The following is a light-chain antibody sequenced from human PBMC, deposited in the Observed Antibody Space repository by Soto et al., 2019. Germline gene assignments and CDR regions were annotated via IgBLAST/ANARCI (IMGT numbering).Light chain of an antibody. CDR1: QSISSW. J-gene: IGKJ1*01. CDR3: QQYDIYPWT. V-gene: IGKV1-5*01. Sequence: DIQMTQSPSTLSASVGDSVTITCRASQSISSWLAWYQQRPGKAPKVLIYDASSLQSGVPSRFSGSGSGTEFTLTFSSLQPDDFATYYCQQYDIYPWTFGQGTKVDIK. CDR2: DAS.